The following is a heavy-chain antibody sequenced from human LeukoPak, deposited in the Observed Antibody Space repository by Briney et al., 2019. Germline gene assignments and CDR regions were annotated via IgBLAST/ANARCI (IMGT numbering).Heavy chain of an antibody. Sequence: GGTLRLSCAASGFTFSSYGMHWVRQAPGKGLESVAVIWYDGSNKYYADSVKGRFTISRDNSKNTLYLQLSSLRAEDTAVYYCARGGLGATLGRYFDYWGQGTLVTVSS. D-gene: IGHD1-26*01. V-gene: IGHV3-33*01. CDR2: IWYDGSNK. CDR3: ARGGLGATLGRYFDY. J-gene: IGHJ4*02. CDR1: GFTFSSYG.